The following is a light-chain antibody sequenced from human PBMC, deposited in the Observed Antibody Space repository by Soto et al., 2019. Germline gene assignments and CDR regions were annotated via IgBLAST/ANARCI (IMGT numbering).Light chain of an antibody. Sequence: DIVMTQSPDSLAVSLGERATINCKSSQSVLYSSNNKNYLAWYQQKPGQPPKLLIYWASTRESGVPDRLSGSGSGTDFTLTIGSLQAEDVAVYYCQQYYITPQTFGQGTKVEIK. V-gene: IGKV4-1*01. J-gene: IGKJ1*01. CDR3: QQYYITPQT. CDR1: QSVLYSSNNKNY. CDR2: WAS.